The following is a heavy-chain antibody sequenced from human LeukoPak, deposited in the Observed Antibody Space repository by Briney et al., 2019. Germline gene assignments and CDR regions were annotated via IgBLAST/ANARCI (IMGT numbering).Heavy chain of an antibody. V-gene: IGHV3-23*01. CDR2: ISGSGHST. CDR3: AKSPTVVTDYFDY. D-gene: IGHD4-23*01. Sequence: GGSLRLSCAASGFTFSSYAMSWVRQAPGKGLEWVSGISGSGHSTYYADSVKGRFTISRDNFKNTLYLQFNSLRAEDTAVYYCAKSPTVVTDYFDYWGQGTLVTVSS. CDR1: GFTFSSYA. J-gene: IGHJ4*02.